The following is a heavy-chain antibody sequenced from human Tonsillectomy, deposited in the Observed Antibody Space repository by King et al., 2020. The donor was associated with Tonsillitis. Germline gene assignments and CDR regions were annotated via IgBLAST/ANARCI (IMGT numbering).Heavy chain of an antibody. D-gene: IGHD5-24*01. CDR1: GYIFTGYY. Sequence: QLVQSGAEVKKPGASVKVSCKASGYIFTGYYMHWVRQAPGQGLEWVGWINPNSGGTNYAQKFQGRVTMTGDTSISTAYMELSGLRSDDTAVYYCAGESGEPWLQLKWGQGTLVTVSS. V-gene: IGHV1-2*02. CDR2: INPNSGGT. CDR3: AGESGEPWLQLK. J-gene: IGHJ4*02.